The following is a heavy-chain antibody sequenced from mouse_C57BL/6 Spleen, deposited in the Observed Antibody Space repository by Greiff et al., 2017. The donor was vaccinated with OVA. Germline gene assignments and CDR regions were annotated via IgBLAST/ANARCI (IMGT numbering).Heavy chain of an antibody. CDR2: FYPGSGSI. D-gene: IGHD2-4*01. J-gene: IGHJ4*01. CDR1: GYTFTEYT. Sequence: QVQLQQSGAELVKPGASVKLSCKASGYTFTEYTIHWVKQRSGQGLEWIGWFYPGSGSIKYNEKFKDKATLTADKSSSTVYMELSRLTSEDSAVYFCARHEGSPRDDYEAYYAMDDWGQGTSVTVSS. V-gene: IGHV1-62-2*01. CDR3: ARHEGSPRDDYEAYYAMDD.